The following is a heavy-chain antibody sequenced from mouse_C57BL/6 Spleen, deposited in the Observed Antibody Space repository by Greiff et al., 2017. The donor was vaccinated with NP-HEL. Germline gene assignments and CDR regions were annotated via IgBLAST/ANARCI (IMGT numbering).Heavy chain of an antibody. V-gene: IGHV1-18*01. CDR3: ARAGFITTVVEGNYFDY. D-gene: IGHD1-1*01. J-gene: IGHJ2*01. CDR2: INPNNGGT. CDR1: GYTFTDYN. Sequence: DVQLQESGPELVKPGASVKIPCKASGYTFTDYNMDWVKQSHGKSLEWIGDINPNNGGTIYNQKFKGKATLTVDKSSSTAYMELRSLTSEDTAVYYCARAGFITTVVEGNYFDYWGQSTTLTVSS.